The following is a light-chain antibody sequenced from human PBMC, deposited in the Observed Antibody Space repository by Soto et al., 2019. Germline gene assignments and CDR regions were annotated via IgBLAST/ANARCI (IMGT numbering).Light chain of an antibody. V-gene: IGKV3-20*01. CDR2: GSS. CDR3: QQYGSSPPYT. CDR1: QSVSNNY. Sequence: EVVLTQSPGTLSLSPGERATLSCRASQSVSNNYFAWYQQKPGQAPRHLIFGSSDRATGIPDRFSGSGSGTDFTLTISRLEHEDFAVYYYQQYGSSPPYTFGQGTKLEIK. J-gene: IGKJ2*01.